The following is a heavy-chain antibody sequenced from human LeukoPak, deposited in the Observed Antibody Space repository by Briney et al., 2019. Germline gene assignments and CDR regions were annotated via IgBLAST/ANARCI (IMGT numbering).Heavy chain of an antibody. Sequence: SETLSLTCTVSGGSISSYYWSRVRQPPGKGLEWIGYIYYSGSTNYNPSLKSRVTISVDTSKNQFSLKLSSVIAADTAVYYCAREAKNDYVWGSYRTYYFDYWGQGTLVTVSS. J-gene: IGHJ4*02. V-gene: IGHV4-59*13. CDR2: IYYSGST. D-gene: IGHD3-16*02. CDR3: AREAKNDYVWGSYRTYYFDY. CDR1: GGSISSYY.